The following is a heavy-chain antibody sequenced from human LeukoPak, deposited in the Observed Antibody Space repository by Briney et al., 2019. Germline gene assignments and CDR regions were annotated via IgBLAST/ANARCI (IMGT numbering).Heavy chain of an antibody. CDR2: IYHSGST. J-gene: IGHJ6*03. CDR3: AREKGSSWSYYYYYYMDV. D-gene: IGHD6-13*01. Sequence: SETLSLTCTVSGYSISSGYYWGWIRQPPGKGLEWIGSIYHSGSTYYNPSLKSRVTISVDTSKNQFSLKLSSVTAADTAVYYCAREKGSSWSYYYYYYMDVWGKGTTVTVSS. CDR1: GYSISSGYY. V-gene: IGHV4-38-2*02.